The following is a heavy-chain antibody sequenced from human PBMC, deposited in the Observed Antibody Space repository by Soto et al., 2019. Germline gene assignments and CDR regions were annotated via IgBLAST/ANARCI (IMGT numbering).Heavy chain of an antibody. CDR2: IKQDGSEK. CDR1: GFTFSSYW. CDR3: ARGTGWGGYYFDY. V-gene: IGHV3-7*01. J-gene: IGHJ4*02. D-gene: IGHD3-10*01. Sequence: GGSLRLSCAASGFTFSSYWMSWVRQAPGKGLEWVANIKQDGSEKYYVDSVKGRLTISRDNAKNLLYLQMNSLRAEDTAVYYCARGTGWGGYYFDYWGQGTLVTVSS.